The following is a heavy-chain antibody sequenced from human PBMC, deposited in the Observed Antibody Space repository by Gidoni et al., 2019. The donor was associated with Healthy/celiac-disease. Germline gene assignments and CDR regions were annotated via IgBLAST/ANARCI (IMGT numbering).Heavy chain of an antibody. CDR2: ISWNSGSI. Sequence: EVQLVESGGGLVQPGGSLRLSCAASGFPFDDYAMHWVRQAPGKGLEWVSGISWNSGSIGYADSVKGRFTISRDNAKNSLYLQMNSLRAEDTALYYCAKDFVGATGANYFDYWGQGTLVTVSS. CDR3: AKDFVGATGANYFDY. J-gene: IGHJ4*02. D-gene: IGHD1-26*01. V-gene: IGHV3-9*01. CDR1: GFPFDDYA.